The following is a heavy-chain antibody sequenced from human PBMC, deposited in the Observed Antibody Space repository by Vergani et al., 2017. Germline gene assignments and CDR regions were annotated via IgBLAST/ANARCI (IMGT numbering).Heavy chain of an antibody. CDR3: ARSGYSSSWFNDY. D-gene: IGHD6-13*01. J-gene: IGHJ4*02. CDR1: GGSFSGYY. V-gene: IGHV4-34*01. CDR2: INHSGST. Sequence: QLQLQESGPGLLKPSETLSLTCAVYGGSFSGYYWSWIRQPPGKGLEWIGEINHSGSTNYNPSLKSRVTISVDTSKNQFSLKLSSVTAADTAVYYCARSGYSSSWFNDYWGQGTLVTVSS.